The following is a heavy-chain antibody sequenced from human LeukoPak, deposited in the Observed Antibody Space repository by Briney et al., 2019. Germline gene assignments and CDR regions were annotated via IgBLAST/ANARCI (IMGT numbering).Heavy chain of an antibody. CDR1: GFTFDDYA. CDR3: AKGTAAGTLGHFQH. Sequence: GGSLRLSCAASGFTFDDYAMHWVRQAPGKGLEWVSGISWNSGSIGYADSVKGRFTISRDNAKNSLYLQMSSLRAEDTALYYCAKGTAAGTLGHFQHWGQGTLVTVSS. J-gene: IGHJ1*01. V-gene: IGHV3-9*01. D-gene: IGHD6-13*01. CDR2: ISWNSGSI.